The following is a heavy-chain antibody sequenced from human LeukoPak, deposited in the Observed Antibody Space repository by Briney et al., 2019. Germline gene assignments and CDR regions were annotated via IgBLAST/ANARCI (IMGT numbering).Heavy chain of an antibody. Sequence: GGSLRLSCAASGFTFSTHAMTRVRQAAGKGLEWVSAISESGGKTCYADSVKGRFTISRDNSKNTLYLQMNSLRVEDTALYYCTKAWAADYWGQGTLVTVSS. D-gene: IGHD1-26*01. CDR1: GFTFSTHA. V-gene: IGHV3-23*01. J-gene: IGHJ4*02. CDR3: TKAWAADY. CDR2: ISESGGKT.